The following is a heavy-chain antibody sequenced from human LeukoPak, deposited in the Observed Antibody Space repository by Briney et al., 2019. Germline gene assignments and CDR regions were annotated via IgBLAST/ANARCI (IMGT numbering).Heavy chain of an antibody. V-gene: IGHV3-30-3*01. J-gene: IGHJ4*02. CDR1: GFTFSSYA. Sequence: GGSLRLSCAASGFTFSSYAMHWVRQAPGKGLEWVAVISYDGSNKYYADSVTGRFTISRDNSKNTLYLQLNSLRPEDTAVYYCAPPEQATSYDDYWGQGTLVTVSS. CDR2: ISYDGSNK. CDR3: APPEQATSYDDY. D-gene: IGHD1-26*01.